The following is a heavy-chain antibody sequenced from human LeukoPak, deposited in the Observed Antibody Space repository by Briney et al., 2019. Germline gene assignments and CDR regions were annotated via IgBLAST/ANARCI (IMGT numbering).Heavy chain of an antibody. Sequence: QPGGSLRLSCAASGFTFSGYEMNWVRQAPGKGLEWASYISSSGSTIYYADSVKGRFTISRDNAKNSLFLQMNSLRAEDTAVYYCARPRESLTYGSGEDYFDYWGQGTLVTVSS. J-gene: IGHJ4*02. D-gene: IGHD6-19*01. CDR3: ARPRESLTYGSGEDYFDY. CDR1: GFTFSGYE. CDR2: ISSSGSTI. V-gene: IGHV3-48*03.